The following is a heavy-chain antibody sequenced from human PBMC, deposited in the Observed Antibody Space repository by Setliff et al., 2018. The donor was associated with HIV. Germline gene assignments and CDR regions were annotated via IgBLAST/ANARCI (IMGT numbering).Heavy chain of an antibody. CDR3: ARDDGGYNYAEAFDV. Sequence: ASVKVSCKASGYAFTSQFMHWVRQAPGQGLEWMGIISPSGDRTNYAQKLQGRVTMTTDTSTSTAYMELRSLRSDDTAVYYCARDDGGYNYAEAFDVWGQGTMVTVSS. V-gene: IGHV1-46*01. CDR2: ISPSGDRT. CDR1: GYAFTSQF. J-gene: IGHJ3*01. D-gene: IGHD3-16*01.